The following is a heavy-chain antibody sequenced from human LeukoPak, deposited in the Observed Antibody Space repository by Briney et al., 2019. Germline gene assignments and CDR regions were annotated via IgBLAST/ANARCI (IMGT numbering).Heavy chain of an antibody. D-gene: IGHD3-22*01. CDR3: AKDLGYYDSSGWRAMGY. J-gene: IGHJ4*02. CDR1: GFSFSTYA. Sequence: GGSLRLSCAASGFSFSTYAMTWVRRAPGKGLDWVSGISGRGGSPYYADSVKGRFTISRDTSKNQLYLQMNSLRAEDTAVYYCAKDLGYYDSSGWRAMGYWGQGTLVTVSS. CDR2: ISGRGGSP. V-gene: IGHV3-23*01.